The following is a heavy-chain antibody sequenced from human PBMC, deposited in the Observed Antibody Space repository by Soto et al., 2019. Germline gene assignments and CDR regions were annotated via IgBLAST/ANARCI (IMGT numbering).Heavy chain of an antibody. Sequence: GGSLRLSCAASGFTFDRYAMIWVRQAPGKGLEWVSSISASGFSTYYPDSVRGRFTISRDNSKDMLYLQMNSLTAEDTAVYYCAKDGHNIMATADFDFWGQGALVPVSS. V-gene: IGHV3-23*01. D-gene: IGHD5-12*01. CDR2: ISASGFST. J-gene: IGHJ4*02. CDR1: GFTFDRYA. CDR3: AKDGHNIMATADFDF.